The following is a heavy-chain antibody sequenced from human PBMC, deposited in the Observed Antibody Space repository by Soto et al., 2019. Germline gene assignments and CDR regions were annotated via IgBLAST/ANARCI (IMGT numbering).Heavy chain of an antibody. CDR2: ISGSGGRV. D-gene: IGHD6-19*01. V-gene: IGHV3-23*01. J-gene: IGHJ5*02. Sequence: EVQLLESGGGMVEPRGSLTLSCAASGFSFGTYVMNWVRQAPGKGLEWVSGISGSGGRVYSADSVKGRFTISRDNSRNTVFLQMSSLRPEDTALYYCAKVGSTGWYLNWLDTWGQGILVTVSS. CDR3: AKVGSTGWYLNWLDT. CDR1: GFSFGTYV.